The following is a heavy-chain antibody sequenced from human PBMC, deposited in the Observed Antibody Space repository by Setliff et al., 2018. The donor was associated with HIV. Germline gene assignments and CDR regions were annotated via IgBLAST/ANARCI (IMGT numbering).Heavy chain of an antibody. J-gene: IGHJ3*01. D-gene: IGHD4-17*01. CDR3: ARGPTD. Sequence: AASVKVSCKASGGTFSSYAISWVRQAPGQGLEWMGGIIPLFGTENYAQKFQGRVTITADESTSTAYMELSSLRSDDTAVYYCARGPTDWGQGTMVTVSS. CDR2: IIPLFGTE. V-gene: IGHV1-69*13. CDR1: GGTFSSYA.